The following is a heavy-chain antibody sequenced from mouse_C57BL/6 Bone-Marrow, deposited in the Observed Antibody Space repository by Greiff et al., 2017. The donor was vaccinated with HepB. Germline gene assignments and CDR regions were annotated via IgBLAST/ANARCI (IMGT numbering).Heavy chain of an antibody. CDR3: ARPTAQATGFAY. V-gene: IGHV5-12*01. J-gene: IGHJ3*01. CDR1: GFTFSDYY. D-gene: IGHD3-2*02. CDR2: ISNGGGST. Sequence: EVQPVESGGGLVQPGGSLKLSCAASGFTFSDYYMYWVRQTPEKRLEWVAYISNGGGSTYYPDTVKGRFTISRDNAKNTLYLQMSRLKSEDTAMYYCARPTAQATGFAYWGQGTLVTVSA.